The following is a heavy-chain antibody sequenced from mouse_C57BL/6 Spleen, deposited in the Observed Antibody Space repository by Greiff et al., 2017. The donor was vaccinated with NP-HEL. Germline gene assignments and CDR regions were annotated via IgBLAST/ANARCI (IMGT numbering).Heavy chain of an antibody. Sequence: VQGVESGPELVKPGASVKISCKASGYAFSSSWMNWVKQRPGKGLEWIGRIYPGDGDTNYNGKFKGKATLTADKSSSTAYMQLSSLTSEDSAVYFCARSYYGNYGGVFMDYWGQGTSVTVSS. D-gene: IGHD2-1*01. CDR2: IYPGDGDT. CDR3: ARSYYGNYGGVFMDY. CDR1: GYAFSSSW. V-gene: IGHV1-82*01. J-gene: IGHJ4*01.